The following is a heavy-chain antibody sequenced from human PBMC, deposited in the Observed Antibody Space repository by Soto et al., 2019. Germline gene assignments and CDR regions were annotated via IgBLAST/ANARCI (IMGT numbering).Heavy chain of an antibody. CDR1: GYTFTSYG. Sequence: ASVKVSCKASGYTFTSYGISWVRQAPGQGLEWMGWISAYNGNTNYAQKLQGRVTMTTDTSTSTAYMELRSLRSDDTAVYYCARDGGPFLEWLFSGYYYMDVWGKGTTVTVSS. V-gene: IGHV1-18*01. CDR2: ISAYNGNT. D-gene: IGHD3-3*01. J-gene: IGHJ6*03. CDR3: ARDGGPFLEWLFSGYYYMDV.